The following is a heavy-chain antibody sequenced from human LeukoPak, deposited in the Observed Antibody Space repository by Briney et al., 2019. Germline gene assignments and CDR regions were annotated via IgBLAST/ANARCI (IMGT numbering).Heavy chain of an antibody. CDR1: GGSISSYY. V-gene: IGHV4-59*08. J-gene: IGHJ5*02. D-gene: IGHD6-13*01. CDR2: IYYSGST. CDR3: ARSQQLVLDWFDP. Sequence: SETLSLTCTVSGGSISSYYWSWIRQPPGKGLEWIGYIYYSGSTNYNPSLKSRVTISVDTSKNQFSLKLSSVTAADTAVYYCARSQQLVLDWFDPWGQGTLVTVSS.